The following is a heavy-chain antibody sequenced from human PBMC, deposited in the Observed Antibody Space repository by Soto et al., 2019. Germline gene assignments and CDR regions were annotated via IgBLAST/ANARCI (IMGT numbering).Heavy chain of an antibody. V-gene: IGHV4-34*01. CDR3: ARGPRGGGSYRPFDY. J-gene: IGHJ4*02. CDR1: GGSFSGYY. CDR2: INHSGST. Sequence: SETLSLTCAVYGGSFSGYYWSWIRQPPGKGLEWIGEINHSGSTNYNPSLKSRVTISVDTSKNQFSLKLSSVTAADTAVYYCARGPRGGGSYRPFDYWGQGTLVTVSS. D-gene: IGHD1-26*01.